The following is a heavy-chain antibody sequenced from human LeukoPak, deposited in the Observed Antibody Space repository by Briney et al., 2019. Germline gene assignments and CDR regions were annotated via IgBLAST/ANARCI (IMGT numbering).Heavy chain of an antibody. Sequence: GGSLRLSCAASGFSLRSSEMNWVRQAPGKGLEWVCHISSGANAKYYVDSVRGRFTMSRDDAKNLLFLQMNSLRAEDTAVYYCARDTLNGPFVISLDYWGQGALVTVSS. J-gene: IGHJ4*02. CDR1: GFSLRSSE. CDR2: ISSGANAK. V-gene: IGHV3-48*03. D-gene: IGHD3-9*01. CDR3: ARDTLNGPFVISLDY.